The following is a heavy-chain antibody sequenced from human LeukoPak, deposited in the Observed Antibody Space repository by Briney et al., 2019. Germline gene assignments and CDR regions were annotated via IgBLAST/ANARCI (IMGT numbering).Heavy chain of an antibody. CDR3: AKGDMITFGGVIVGIDY. D-gene: IGHD3-16*02. V-gene: IGHV3-21*04. J-gene: IGHJ4*02. CDR2: ISSRSGDI. Sequence: GGSLRLSCAASGFTFSSYSMNWVRQAPGKGLEWVSSISSRSGDIYYADSVKGRFTISRDNSKNSLYLQMNSLRTDDTALYYCAKGDMITFGGVIVGIDYWGQGTLVTVSS. CDR1: GFTFSSYS.